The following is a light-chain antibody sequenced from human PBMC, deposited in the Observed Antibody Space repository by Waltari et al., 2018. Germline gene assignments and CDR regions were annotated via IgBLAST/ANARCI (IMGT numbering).Light chain of an antibody. CDR2: DAS. CDR3: QQVNSFPRT. V-gene: IGKV1-12*01. CDR1: QGSASR. Sequence: DIQMTPSPSSVSASAGARVTLTCRASQGSASRLAWYQQKPGKAPKLLIYDASSLHSGVPSRFSGSGSGTDFTLTIRSLQPEDFATYYCQQVNSFPRTFGQGTKVEVK. J-gene: IGKJ1*01.